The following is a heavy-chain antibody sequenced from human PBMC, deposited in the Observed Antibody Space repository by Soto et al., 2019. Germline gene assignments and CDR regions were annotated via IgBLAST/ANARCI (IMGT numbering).Heavy chain of an antibody. CDR3: AKWNGYGDY. D-gene: IGHD1-1*01. Sequence: EVQLLESGGGLVQPGGSLRLSCAVSGFSFSTYGVTWVRQAPGKGLEWVSGVSGGSGVTHYADSVKGRFTITGDNSKNTVYLHMNSLRVEETAVYYCAKWNGYGDYWGQGTLVTVSS. CDR1: GFSFSTYG. V-gene: IGHV3-23*01. CDR2: VSGGSGVT. J-gene: IGHJ4*02.